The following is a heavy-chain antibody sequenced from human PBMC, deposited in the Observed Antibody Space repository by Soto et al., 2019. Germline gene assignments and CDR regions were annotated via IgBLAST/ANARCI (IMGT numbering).Heavy chain of an antibody. Sequence: GASVKVSCKASGYTFTSYGISWVRQAPGQGLEWMGWISAYNGNTNYAQKLHGRVTMTTDTSTSTAYMELRSLRSDDTAVYYCARVSQAALSESSLDVWGQGTTVTVSS. D-gene: IGHD6-6*01. CDR2: ISAYNGNT. J-gene: IGHJ6*02. CDR3: ARVSQAALSESSLDV. V-gene: IGHV1-18*04. CDR1: GYTFTSYG.